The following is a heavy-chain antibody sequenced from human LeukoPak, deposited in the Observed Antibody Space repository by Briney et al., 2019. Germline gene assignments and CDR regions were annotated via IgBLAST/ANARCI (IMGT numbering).Heavy chain of an antibody. J-gene: IGHJ6*02. CDR1: GLTFTNYG. CDR2: IRAYNGNT. Sequence: ASVKVSCKASGLTFTNYGLTWVRQAPGQGLEWMGWIRAYNGNTNYAQKLQGRVTMTTDTSTSTAYMELTSLRSDDTAVYYCARGVRDGMDVWGQGTTVTVSS. V-gene: IGHV1-18*01. CDR3: ARGVRDGMDV. D-gene: IGHD3-10*01.